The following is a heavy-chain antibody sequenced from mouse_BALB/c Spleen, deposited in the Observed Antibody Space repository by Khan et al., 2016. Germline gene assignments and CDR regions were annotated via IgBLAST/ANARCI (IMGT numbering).Heavy chain of an antibody. Sequence: EVELVESGGGLVKPGGSLKLSCAASGFAFSSYDMSWVRQTPEKRLDWVAYISSGGDNTYYPDTVKGRFTISRDNAKNTLYLQMSSLKSEDTAMYYCAMKGAYYGSSSPFAYWGQGTLVTVSA. V-gene: IGHV5-12-1*01. CDR2: ISSGGDNT. CDR1: GFAFSSYD. J-gene: IGHJ3*01. CDR3: AMKGAYYGSSSPFAY. D-gene: IGHD1-1*01.